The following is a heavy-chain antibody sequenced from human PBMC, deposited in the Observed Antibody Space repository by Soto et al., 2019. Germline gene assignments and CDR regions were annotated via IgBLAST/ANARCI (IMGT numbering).Heavy chain of an antibody. CDR3: ARDYDIERSYYYYYMDV. CDR2: IWYDGSNK. D-gene: IGHD3-9*01. Sequence: GGSLRLSCAASGFTFSSYGMHWVRQAPGKGLEWVAVIWYDGSNKYYADSVKGRFTISRDNSKNTLYLQMNSLRAEDTAVYYCARDYDIERSYYYYYMDVWGKGTTVTVSS. V-gene: IGHV3-33*01. J-gene: IGHJ6*03. CDR1: GFTFSSYG.